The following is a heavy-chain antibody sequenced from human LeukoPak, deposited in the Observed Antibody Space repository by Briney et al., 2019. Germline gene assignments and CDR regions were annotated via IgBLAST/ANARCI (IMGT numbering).Heavy chain of an antibody. Sequence: ASVKVSCKASGYTFTSYYMHWVRQAPGQGLEWTGIINPSGGSTSYAQKFQGRVTMTRDTSTSTVYMELSSLRSEDTAVYYCARVGRQGYSSSWYWFDPWGQGTLVTVSS. D-gene: IGHD6-13*01. CDR2: INPSGGST. CDR3: ARVGRQGYSSSWYWFDP. CDR1: GYTFTSYY. J-gene: IGHJ5*02. V-gene: IGHV1-46*01.